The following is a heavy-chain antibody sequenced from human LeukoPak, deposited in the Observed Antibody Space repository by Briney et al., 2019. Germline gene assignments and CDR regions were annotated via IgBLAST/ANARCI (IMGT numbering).Heavy chain of an antibody. CDR3: AREQNSGDYRAADY. Sequence: GSLRLSCAASGFTLSSYAMHWVRQAPGKGLDWVAVISYDETKRHYADSVKGRFTISRDTSKNTLFLQMNSLRVEDTAVYCCAREQNSGDYRAADYWGQGTLVTVSS. CDR1: GFTLSSYA. J-gene: IGHJ4*02. CDR2: ISYDETKR. D-gene: IGHD4-11*01. V-gene: IGHV3-30*03.